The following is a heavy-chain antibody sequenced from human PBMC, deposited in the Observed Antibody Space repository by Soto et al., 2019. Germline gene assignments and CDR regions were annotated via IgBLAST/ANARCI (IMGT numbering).Heavy chain of an antibody. V-gene: IGHV2-5*02. CDR2: IYWDDDK. CDR1: GFSLSTTRVG. Sequence: QITLKESGPTLVKPTQTLTLTCTFSGFSLSTTRVGVGWIRQPPGKALEWLALIYWDDDKRYSPSLKSRLTITKHPSKIQVVLTMTTMAPVATATYYCAHSVVAGLGYYFDYWGQGTLVTVST. D-gene: IGHD6-19*01. J-gene: IGHJ4*02. CDR3: AHSVVAGLGYYFDY.